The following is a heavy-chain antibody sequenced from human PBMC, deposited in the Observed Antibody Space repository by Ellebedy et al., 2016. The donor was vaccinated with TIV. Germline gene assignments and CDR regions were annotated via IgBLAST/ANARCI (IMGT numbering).Heavy chain of an antibody. D-gene: IGHD2-2*01. CDR3: AKGHTASFFYLFDS. J-gene: IGHJ5*01. Sequence: GESLKISCAASGFTFSSYGMNWVRQAPGKGLEWVSSITSSGSYVYYANSLKGRFTISRDNSKNTVTLQMQSLRAEDTALYYCAKGHTASFFYLFDSWGQGTLVTVSS. CDR2: ITSSGSYV. V-gene: IGHV3-21*04. CDR1: GFTFSSYG.